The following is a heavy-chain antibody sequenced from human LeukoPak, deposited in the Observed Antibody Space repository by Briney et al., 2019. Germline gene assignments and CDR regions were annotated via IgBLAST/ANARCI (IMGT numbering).Heavy chain of an antibody. D-gene: IGHD5-24*01. Sequence: SETLSLTCAVYGGSFSGYYWSWIRQPPGKGLEWIGEINHSGSTNYNPPLKSRLTISVDTSKNQFSLKLSSVTAAATAVYYCARGLSARWLPYYYYGMDVWGQGTTVTVSS. CDR2: INHSGST. V-gene: IGHV4-34*01. CDR3: ARGLSARWLPYYYYGMDV. J-gene: IGHJ6*02. CDR1: GGSFSGYY.